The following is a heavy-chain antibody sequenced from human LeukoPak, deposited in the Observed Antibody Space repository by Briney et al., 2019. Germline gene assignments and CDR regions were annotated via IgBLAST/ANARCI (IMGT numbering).Heavy chain of an antibody. Sequence: SETLSLTCTVSGASMTFTHYYWVWVRQPPGKGLEWIGTINYYGSTYYNPSLKSRVTISVDTSKNQFSLKLSSVTAADTAVYYCARYSGYVYGAFDNWGQGTMVTGSS. CDR2: INYYGST. D-gene: IGHD5-12*01. CDR3: ARYSGYVYGAFDN. J-gene: IGHJ3*02. V-gene: IGHV4-39*07. CDR1: GASMTFTHYY.